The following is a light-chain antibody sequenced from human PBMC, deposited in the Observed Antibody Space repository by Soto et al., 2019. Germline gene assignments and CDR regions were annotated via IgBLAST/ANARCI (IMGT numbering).Light chain of an antibody. J-gene: IGKJ2*01. Sequence: DIQMTQSPSTLSASVGDRVTITCRASQSLSSWLAWYQQQPGKAPNLLIYLASSLESGVPSRFSGSGSGTEFTLTISSLQPEDFATYYCQQYKSFPYTFGQGTKLEIK. CDR3: QQYKSFPYT. CDR1: QSLSSW. CDR2: LAS. V-gene: IGKV1-5*03.